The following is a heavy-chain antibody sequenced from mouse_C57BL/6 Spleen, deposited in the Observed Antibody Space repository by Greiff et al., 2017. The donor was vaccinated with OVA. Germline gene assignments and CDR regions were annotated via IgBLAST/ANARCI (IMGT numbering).Heavy chain of an antibody. D-gene: IGHD1-1*01. J-gene: IGHJ2*01. V-gene: IGHV1-26*01. CDR2: INPNNGGT. CDR3: ARGVTTVVATPY. Sequence: EVQLQQSGPELVKPGASVKISCKASGYTFTDYYMNWVKQSHGKSLEWIGDINPNNGGTSYNQKFKGKATLTVDKSSSTAYMELRSLTSEDSAVYYCARGVTTVVATPYWGQGTTLTVSS. CDR1: GYTFTDYY.